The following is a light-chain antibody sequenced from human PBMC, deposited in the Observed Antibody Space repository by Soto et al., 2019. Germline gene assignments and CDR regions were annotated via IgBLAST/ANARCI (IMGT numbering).Light chain of an antibody. CDR2: DAS. CDR1: QTIGAN. CDR3: QQSYTTVYT. V-gene: IGKV1-39*01. J-gene: IGKJ2*01. Sequence: DIQMTQYTYSLSASLGDRFAITCRASQTIGANLNWYRQKPGKAPTLLIYDASTLQSGVPSRFSGLGSGTDFALTITSLQPDDSATYYCQQSYTTVYTWGQGAKVDI.